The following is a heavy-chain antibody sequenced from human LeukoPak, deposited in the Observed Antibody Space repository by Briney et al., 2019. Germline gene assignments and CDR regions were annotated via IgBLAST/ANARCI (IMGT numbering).Heavy chain of an antibody. CDR3: ARDADTSSRYSRFDY. Sequence: GGSLRLSCAASGFTFDDYAMHWVRQAPGKGLEWVSAISGSGGSTYYADSVKGRFTVSRDNSKNTLHLQMDSLRAEDTAVHYCARDADTSSRYSRFDYWGQGTLVTVSS. CDR2: ISGSGGST. V-gene: IGHV3-23*01. D-gene: IGHD3-22*01. CDR1: GFTFDDYA. J-gene: IGHJ4*02.